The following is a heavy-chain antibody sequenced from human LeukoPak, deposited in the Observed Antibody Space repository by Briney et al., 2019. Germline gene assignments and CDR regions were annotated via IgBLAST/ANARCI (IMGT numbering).Heavy chain of an antibody. V-gene: IGHV5-51*01. CDR2: IYPGDSDT. CDR3: ARHYNFWSGYPTDNWFDP. J-gene: IGHJ5*02. CDR1: GYSFTSYW. D-gene: IGHD3-3*01. Sequence: GESLKISCKGSGYSFTSYWIGWVRQMPGKGLEWTGIIYPGDSDTRYSPSFQGQVTISADKSISTAYLQWSSLKASDTAMYYCARHYNFWSGYPTDNWFDPWGQGTLVTVSS.